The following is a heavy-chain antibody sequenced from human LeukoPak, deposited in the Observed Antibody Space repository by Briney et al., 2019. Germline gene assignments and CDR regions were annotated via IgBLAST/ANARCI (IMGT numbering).Heavy chain of an antibody. V-gene: IGHV1-69*04. CDR3: ARAVGYSSSWYYFDY. J-gene: IGHJ4*02. D-gene: IGHD6-13*01. Sequence: SVKVSCKASGGTFSSYAISWVRQAPGQGLEWMGRIIPILGIANYAQKFQGRVTITADKSTSTAYMELSSLRSEDTAVYYCARAVGYSSSWYYFDYWGQGTLVTVCS. CDR2: IIPILGIA. CDR1: GGTFSSYA.